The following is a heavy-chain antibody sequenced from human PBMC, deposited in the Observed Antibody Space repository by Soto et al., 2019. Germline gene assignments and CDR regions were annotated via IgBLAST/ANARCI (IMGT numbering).Heavy chain of an antibody. CDR3: ARVPKAETCIQLDY. CDR2: ISANNGNT. V-gene: IGHV1-18*01. D-gene: IGHD5-18*01. J-gene: IGHJ4*02. Sequence: ASLKVSCKASGYTFTSYGISWVRQAPGQGLEWMGWISANNGNTNYAQKFQGRVTMTTDTSTSTAYMELSRLRSDDTAVYYCARVPKAETCIQLDYWGQGTLVIVSS. CDR1: GYTFTSYG.